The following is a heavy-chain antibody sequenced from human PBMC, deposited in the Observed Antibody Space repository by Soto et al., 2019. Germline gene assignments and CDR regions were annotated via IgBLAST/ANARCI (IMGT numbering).Heavy chain of an antibody. CDR3: ARDGAVAGIYYYGMDV. J-gene: IGHJ6*02. V-gene: IGHV3-33*01. CDR1: GFTFSSYG. D-gene: IGHD6-19*01. CDR2: IWYDGSNK. Sequence: QVQLVESGGGVVQPGRSLRLSCAASGFTFSSYGMHWVRQAPGKGLEWVAVIWYDGSNKYYADSVKGRFTISRDNSKNTLYLQMNSLRAEDTAVYYCARDGAVAGIYYYGMDVWGQGTTVTVSS.